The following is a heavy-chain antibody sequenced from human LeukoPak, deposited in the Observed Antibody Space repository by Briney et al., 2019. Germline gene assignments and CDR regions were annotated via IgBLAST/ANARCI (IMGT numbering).Heavy chain of an antibody. V-gene: IGHV3-15*07. CDR2: IKTKSEGGTI. J-gene: IGHJ4*02. CDR1: GFTFTNAW. D-gene: IGHD3-9*01. Sequence: TGGSLRLSCAASGFTFTNAWMHWVRQAAGKGMEWVGRIKTKSEGGTIDYAAPVRGRFTISRDDSENTLYLQMNSLKTEDTALYYCSTDQGGDILTGCWGQGTLVTVSS. CDR3: STDQGGDILTGC.